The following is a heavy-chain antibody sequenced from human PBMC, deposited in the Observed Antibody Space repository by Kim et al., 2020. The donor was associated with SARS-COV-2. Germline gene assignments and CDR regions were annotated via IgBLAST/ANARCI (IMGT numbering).Heavy chain of an antibody. V-gene: IGHV3-23*01. CDR3: AEDSFYDMGGIRV. CDR1: EVIFSNHA. Sequence: GGSLRLSCEASEVIFSNHAMSWVRQAPGKGLEWVSSISATGNMIYHADSVKGRFTISRDIPKNTLYLLMNSLRGEDTAVYYCAEDSFYDMGGIRVWGQGT. CDR2: ISATGNMI. D-gene: IGHD3-22*01. J-gene: IGHJ6*02.